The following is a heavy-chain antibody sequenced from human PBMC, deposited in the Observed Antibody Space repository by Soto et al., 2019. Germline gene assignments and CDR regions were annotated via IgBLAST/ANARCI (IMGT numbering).Heavy chain of an antibody. D-gene: IGHD1-26*01. CDR1: GFTFGDYA. V-gene: IGHV3-49*03. Sequence: HPGGSLRLSCTASGFTFGDYAMSWFRQAPGKGREWVGFIRSKAYGGTTEYAASVKGRFTISRDDSKSIAYLQMNSLKTEDTAVYYCTRGIVTLRTTGLKRPPDYWGQGTLVTVSS. CDR3: TRGIVTLRTTGLKRPPDY. CDR2: IRSKAYGGTT. J-gene: IGHJ4*02.